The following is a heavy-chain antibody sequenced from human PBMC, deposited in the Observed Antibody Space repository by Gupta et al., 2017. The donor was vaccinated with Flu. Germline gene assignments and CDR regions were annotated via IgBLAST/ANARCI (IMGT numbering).Heavy chain of an antibody. V-gene: IGHV3-7*01. CDR2: IKYDGSEI. CDR1: FSNHW. J-gene: IGHJ4*02. Sequence: FSNHWMSWVRQAPGKGLEWVANIKYDGSEIFYVDSVKGRFTISRDNAKNSVYLQMDNLRADDTGTYYCATRSASASPIDDFRGQGTQVNVSS. CDR3: ATRSASASPIDDF.